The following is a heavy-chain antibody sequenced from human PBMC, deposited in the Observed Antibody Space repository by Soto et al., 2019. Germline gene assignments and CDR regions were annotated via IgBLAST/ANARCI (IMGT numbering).Heavy chain of an antibody. D-gene: IGHD1-1*01. J-gene: IGHJ4*02. CDR1: GYTFTSYY. Sequence: GASVKVSCKASGYTFTSYYMHWVRQAPGQGLEWIGIINPSGGSTSYAQKFQGRVTMTRDTSTSTVYMELSSLRSEDTAVYYCAREVWDWNDGGPFDYWGQGTLVTVSS. CDR3: AREVWDWNDGGPFDY. V-gene: IGHV1-46*01. CDR2: INPSGGST.